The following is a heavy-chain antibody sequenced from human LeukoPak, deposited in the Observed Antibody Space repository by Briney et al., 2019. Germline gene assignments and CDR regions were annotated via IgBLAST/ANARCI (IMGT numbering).Heavy chain of an antibody. V-gene: IGHV4-59*08. CDR2: IYYSGST. CDR1: GGSISSYY. Sequence: SETLSLTCTVSGGSISSYYWGWIRQPPGRGLEWIGYIYYSGSTNYNPSLKSRVTIPVDKSKNQFSLKLSSVTAADTAVYYCARQALGIRGYYFDYLGQGTLVTVSS. CDR3: ARQALGIRGYYFDY. D-gene: IGHD7-27*01. J-gene: IGHJ4*02.